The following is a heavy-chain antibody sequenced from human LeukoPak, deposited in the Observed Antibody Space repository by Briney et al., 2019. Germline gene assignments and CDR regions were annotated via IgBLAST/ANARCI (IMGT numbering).Heavy chain of an antibody. J-gene: IGHJ4*02. V-gene: IGHV3-23*01. CDR3: AKGSSTSRPYYFDY. Sequence: GGSLRLSFAASGFTFSSYVMSWVRQAPGKGLEWVSAISGSGDSTYYADSVKGRFTISRDNSKNTLYLQMNSLRAEDTAEYYCAKGSSTSRPYYFDYWGQGTLVTVSS. D-gene: IGHD2-2*01. CDR1: GFTFSSYV. CDR2: ISGSGDST.